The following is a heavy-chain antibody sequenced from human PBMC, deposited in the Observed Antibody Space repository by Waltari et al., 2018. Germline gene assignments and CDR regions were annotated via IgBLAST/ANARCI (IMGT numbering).Heavy chain of an antibody. CDR2: INHDGTS. CDR3: ARPGSSSPYYWFNP. Sequence: QLQLQESGPGVVEPSGTLSLTCTVSGGALSGSGYYWGWLRQPPGKGLDWIASINHDGTSYYTPSLKSRVTIPVDTFKNNFSLKLTAVTAADTAIYYCARPGSSSPYYWFNPWGRGILVTVSS. CDR1: GGALSGSGYY. V-gene: IGHV4-39*02. J-gene: IGHJ5*02. D-gene: IGHD3-10*01.